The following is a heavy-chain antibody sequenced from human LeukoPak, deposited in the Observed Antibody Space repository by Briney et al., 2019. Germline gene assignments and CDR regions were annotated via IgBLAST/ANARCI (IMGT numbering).Heavy chain of an antibody. CDR2: IYYSGST. CDR1: GGSMNNLY. J-gene: IGHJ5*02. V-gene: IGHV4-59*01. D-gene: IGHD3-16*01. CDR3: ARGGLVSSFDP. Sequence: SETLSLTCTVSGGSMNNLYWSWIRQPPGKGLEWIGYIYYSGSTDYNPSLKSRVTISIDTSKNQFSLKLSSVTAADTAVYYCARGGLVSSFDPWGQGTLVTVSS.